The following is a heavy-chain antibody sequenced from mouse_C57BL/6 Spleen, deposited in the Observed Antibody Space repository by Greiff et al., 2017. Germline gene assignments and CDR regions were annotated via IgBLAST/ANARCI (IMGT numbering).Heavy chain of an antibody. CDR2: IYPGGGYT. CDR3: ARTGGVYRNYDFDD. CDR1: GYTFTNYW. V-gene: IGHV1-63*01. Sequence: QVQLQQSGAELVRPGTSVKMSCKASGYTFTNYWIGWAKQRPGHGLEWIGDIYPGGGYTNYNEKFKGKATLTADKSSSTAYMQFSSLTSEDSAIYYWARTGGVYRNYDFDDGGQGTTLTVSS. D-gene: IGHD2-5*01. J-gene: IGHJ2*01.